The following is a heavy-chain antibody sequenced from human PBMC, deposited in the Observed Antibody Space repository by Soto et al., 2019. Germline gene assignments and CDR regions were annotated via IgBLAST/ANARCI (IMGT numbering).Heavy chain of an antibody. V-gene: IGHV3-53*01. D-gene: IGHD3-22*01. CDR3: ARTYYYDSSGYYQYYFDY. J-gene: IGHJ4*02. Sequence: GGSLRLSCAASGFTVSSNYMSWVRQAPGKGLEWVSVIYSGGSTYYADSVKGRFTISRDNSKNTLYLQMNSLRAEDTAVYYRARTYYYDSSGYYQYYFDYWGQGTLVTVSS. CDR2: IYSGGST. CDR1: GFTVSSNY.